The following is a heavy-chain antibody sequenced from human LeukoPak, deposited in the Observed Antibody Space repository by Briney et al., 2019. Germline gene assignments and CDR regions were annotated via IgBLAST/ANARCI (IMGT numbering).Heavy chain of an antibody. CDR1: GGSFSGYY. J-gene: IGHJ5*02. V-gene: IGHV4-34*01. CDR2: INHSGST. D-gene: IGHD4-4*01. CDR3: ARIKVTTVKTHNWFDP. Sequence: SETLSLTCAVYGGSFSGYYWSWIRQPPGKGLEWIEEINHSGSTNYNPSLKSRVTISVDTSKNQFSLKLSSVTAADTAVYYCARIKVTTVKTHNWFDPWGQGTLVTVSS.